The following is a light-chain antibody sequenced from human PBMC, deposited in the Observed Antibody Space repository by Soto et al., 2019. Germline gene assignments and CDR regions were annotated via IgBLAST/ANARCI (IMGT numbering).Light chain of an antibody. CDR2: DAS. Sequence: IVLTQSPATLSLSPGERATLSCRASQSVSSYLAWYQQKPGQAPRLLIYDASNRATGIPARFSGSGSGTDFTLTISSLEPEDFAVYYCQQRSNWPFTFGPGNKVDIK. CDR3: QQRSNWPFT. V-gene: IGKV3-11*01. J-gene: IGKJ3*01. CDR1: QSVSSY.